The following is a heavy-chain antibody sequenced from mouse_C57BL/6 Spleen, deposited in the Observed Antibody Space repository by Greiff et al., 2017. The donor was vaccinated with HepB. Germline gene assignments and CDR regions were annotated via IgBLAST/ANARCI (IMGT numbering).Heavy chain of an antibody. D-gene: IGHD2-3*01. Sequence: EVQLQQSGPELVKPGASVKISCKASGYTFTDYYMNWVKQSHGKSLEWIGDINPNNGGTSYNQKFKGKATLTVDKSSSTAYMELRSLTSEDSAVYYCASRWLLSAFDVWGTGTTVTVSS. J-gene: IGHJ1*03. CDR3: ASRWLLSAFDV. V-gene: IGHV1-26*01. CDR1: GYTFTDYY. CDR2: INPNNGGT.